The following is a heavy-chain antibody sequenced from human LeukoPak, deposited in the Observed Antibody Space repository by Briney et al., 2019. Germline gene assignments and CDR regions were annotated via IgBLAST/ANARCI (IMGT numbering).Heavy chain of an antibody. CDR2: INAGNGNT. Sequence: ASVKVSCKASGYTFTSYAMHWVRQAPGQRLEWMGWINAGNGNTKYSRKFQGRVTITRDTSASTAYMELSSLRSEDTAVYYCARKLRDFDPWGQGTLVTVSS. V-gene: IGHV1-3*01. CDR1: GYTFTSYA. CDR3: ARKLRDFDP. J-gene: IGHJ5*02.